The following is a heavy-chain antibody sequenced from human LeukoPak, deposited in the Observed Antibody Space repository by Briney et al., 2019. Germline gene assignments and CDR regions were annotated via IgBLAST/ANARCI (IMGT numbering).Heavy chain of an antibody. D-gene: IGHD3-22*01. Sequence: PGGSLRLSCAAAGFTFSSFGMSWVRQAPGKGLEWVSTISGSGIYTYYADSVKGRFTISRDNSKNTLYLQMNSLGAEDTAVYYCAKRPYYDSSAYSSGEFDYWGQGTPVTVSS. CDR2: ISGSGIYT. CDR1: GFTFSSFG. V-gene: IGHV3-23*01. J-gene: IGHJ4*02. CDR3: AKRPYYDSSAYSSGEFDY.